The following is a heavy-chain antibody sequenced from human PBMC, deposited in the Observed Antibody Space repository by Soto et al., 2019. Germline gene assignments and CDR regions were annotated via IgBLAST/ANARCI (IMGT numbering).Heavy chain of an antibody. CDR3: ARGRRMRFYYDSSGYYYFDP. J-gene: IGHJ4*02. CDR1: GYSISLGYY. CDR2: IYHSGNT. Sequence: SETLSLTCAVSGYSISLGYYWGWIRQPPGKGLEWIGSIYHSGNTYYNPSLKSRVSISVDTSKNQFSLKLSSVTAADTAVYYCARGRRMRFYYDSSGYYYFDPWGQGTLVTVSS. D-gene: IGHD3-22*01. V-gene: IGHV4-38-2*01.